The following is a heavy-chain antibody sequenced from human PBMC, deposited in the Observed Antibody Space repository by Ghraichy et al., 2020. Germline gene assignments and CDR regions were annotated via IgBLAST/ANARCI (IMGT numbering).Heavy chain of an antibody. CDR3: ARVRPPYGSGTFAFDY. D-gene: IGHD3-10*01. J-gene: IGHJ4*02. Sequence: SETLSLTCTVSGGSISGYYWSWIRQTPGKGLQWIGHIYYSGRPNYNPSLESRVTMSVDTSKNQFSLKLTSVTAADTAIYYCARVRPPYGSGTFAFDYWGQGTLVTVSS. V-gene: IGHV4-59*01. CDR2: IYYSGRP. CDR1: GGSISGYY.